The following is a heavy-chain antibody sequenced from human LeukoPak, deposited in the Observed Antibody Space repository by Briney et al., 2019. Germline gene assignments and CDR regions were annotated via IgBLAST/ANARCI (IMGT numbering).Heavy chain of an antibody. CDR2: IHYSGST. CDR1: GGSISSYY. D-gene: IGHD4-17*01. V-gene: IGHV4-59*08. CDR3: ARVNDYDFLDY. Sequence: SETLSLTCTVSGGSISSYYWSWIRQPPGKGLEWIGYIHYSGSTNYNPSLKSRVTISVDTSKNQFSLKLSSVTAADTAVYYCARVNDYDFLDYWGQGTLVTVSS. J-gene: IGHJ4*02.